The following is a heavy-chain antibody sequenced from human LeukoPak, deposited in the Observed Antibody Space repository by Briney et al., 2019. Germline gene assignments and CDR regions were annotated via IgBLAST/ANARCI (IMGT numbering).Heavy chain of an antibody. Sequence: GGSLRLSCSASGSTFSNYAMHWVRQAPGKGLEYVSTINSNGGSTYYADSVKGRFTISRDNSKNTLYLQMSGLRAEDTAVYYCVKQSGAAGDPNFYFDNWGQGTLVTVSS. CDR3: VKQSGAAGDPNFYFDN. J-gene: IGHJ4*02. D-gene: IGHD6-13*01. CDR1: GSTFSNYA. CDR2: INSNGGST. V-gene: IGHV3-64D*09.